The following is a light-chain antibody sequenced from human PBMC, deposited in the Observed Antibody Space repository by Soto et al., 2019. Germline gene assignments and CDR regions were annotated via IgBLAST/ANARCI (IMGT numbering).Light chain of an antibody. V-gene: IGKV3-15*01. CDR3: LQYGDWPPEYT. CDR1: QSIGNN. Sequence: EIVITQSPATLSVSPGERATLSCTASQSIGNNLAWLQQRPGQAPSLLFYGASTRAPGIPARFTASGSRTDFTLTISSLQSEDFAVYYCLQYGDWPPEYTFGQGTTVEI. J-gene: IGKJ2*01. CDR2: GAS.